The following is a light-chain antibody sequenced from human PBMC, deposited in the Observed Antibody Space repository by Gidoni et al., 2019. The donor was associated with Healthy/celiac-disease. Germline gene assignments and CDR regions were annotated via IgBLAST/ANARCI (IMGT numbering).Light chain of an antibody. J-gene: IGLJ2*01. CDR3: GTWDSSLV. V-gene: IGLV1-51*01. CDR2: DNN. CDR1: SSNIGNNY. Sequence: QSVLTQPPSVSAAPGQKVTISCSGSSSNIGNNYVSWYQQLPGTAPKLLIYDNNKRPSGIPDRFSGSKSGTLATLGITGLQTGDEADYYCGTWDSSLVFGGGTKLTVL.